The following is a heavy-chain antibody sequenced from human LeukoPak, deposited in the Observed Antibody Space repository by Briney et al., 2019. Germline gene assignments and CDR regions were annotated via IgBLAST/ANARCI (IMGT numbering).Heavy chain of an antibody. D-gene: IGHD4-11*01. V-gene: IGHV4-31*03. CDR3: ARGGGPATVTTPFDP. J-gene: IGHJ5*02. Sequence: PSETLSLTCTVSGGSISSGGYYWSWIRQHPGKGLEWTGYIYYSGSTYYNPSLKSRVTISVDTSKNQFSLKLSSVTAADTAVYYCARGGGPATVTTPFDPWGQGTLVTVSS. CDR2: IYYSGST. CDR1: GGSISSGGYY.